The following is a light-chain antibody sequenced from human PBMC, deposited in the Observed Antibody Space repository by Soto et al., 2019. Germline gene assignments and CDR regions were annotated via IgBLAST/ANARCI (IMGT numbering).Light chain of an antibody. CDR2: QTS. Sequence: DIQMTQSPSTLSASVGDRVIITCRASQGIGVWLAWYQQKPGKAPKLLIYQTSTLESVVPSRFSGSGSGTEFTLTISCLQPNDFATYYCQQYSSYSVFTFGPGTKVDIK. CDR1: QGIGVW. V-gene: IGKV1-5*03. J-gene: IGKJ3*01. CDR3: QQYSSYSVFT.